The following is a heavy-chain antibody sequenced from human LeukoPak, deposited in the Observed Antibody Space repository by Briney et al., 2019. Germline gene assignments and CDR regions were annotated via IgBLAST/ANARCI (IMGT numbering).Heavy chain of an antibody. CDR1: GYTFTSYG. CDR3: ARDSPYIAVTGTGNWFDP. D-gene: IGHD6-19*01. Sequence: ASAKVSCKASGYTFTSYGISWVRQAPGQGLEWMGWISAYNDNTNYVQKLQGRVTMTADTSTSTAYMELRSLRSDDTAVYYCARDSPYIAVTGTGNWFDPWGQGTLVSVSS. J-gene: IGHJ5*02. V-gene: IGHV1-18*01. CDR2: ISAYNDNT.